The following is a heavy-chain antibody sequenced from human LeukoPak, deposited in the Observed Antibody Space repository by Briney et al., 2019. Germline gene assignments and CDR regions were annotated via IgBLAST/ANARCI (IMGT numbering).Heavy chain of an antibody. J-gene: IGHJ4*02. Sequence: SETLSLTCTVSGGSISSHYWSWIRQPPGKGLEWIGYIYYSGSTNYNPSLKSRVTISVDTSKNQFSLMLSSVTAADTAVYYCARVGEGDSSGWYFVFDYWGQGTLVTVSS. D-gene: IGHD6-19*01. CDR2: IYYSGST. V-gene: IGHV4-59*11. CDR3: ARVGEGDSSGWYFVFDY. CDR1: GGSISSHY.